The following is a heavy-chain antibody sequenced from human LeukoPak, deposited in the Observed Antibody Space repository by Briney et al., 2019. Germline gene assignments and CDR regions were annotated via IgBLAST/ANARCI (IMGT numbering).Heavy chain of an antibody. V-gene: IGHV3-21*01. D-gene: IGHD5-24*01. CDR1: GFTFSSYS. J-gene: IGHJ6*03. CDR2: ISSSSSYI. Sequence: GGSLRLSCAASGFTFSSYSMNWVRQAPGKGLEWVSSISSSSSYIYYADSVKGRFTISRDNAKNSLYLQMNSRRAEDTAVYYCARGPPRDGYNTYYYYYMDVWGKGTTVTVSS. CDR3: ARGPPRDGYNTYYYYYMDV.